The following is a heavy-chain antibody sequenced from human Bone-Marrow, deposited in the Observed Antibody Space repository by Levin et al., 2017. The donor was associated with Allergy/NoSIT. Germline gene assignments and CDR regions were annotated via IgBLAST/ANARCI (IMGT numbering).Heavy chain of an antibody. CDR2: IYYSGST. D-gene: IGHD6-19*01. CDR1: GGSISSSSYY. J-gene: IGHJ6*02. CDR3: ARDHFPGYSSVFSSRSFLYYYYYGMDV. V-gene: IGHV4-39*07. Sequence: SETLSLTCTVSGGSISSSSYYWGWIRQPPGKGLEWIGSIYYSGSTYYNPSLKSRVTISVDTSKNQFSLKLSSVTAADTAVYYCARDHFPGYSSVFSSRSFLYYYYYGMDVWGQGTTVTVSS.